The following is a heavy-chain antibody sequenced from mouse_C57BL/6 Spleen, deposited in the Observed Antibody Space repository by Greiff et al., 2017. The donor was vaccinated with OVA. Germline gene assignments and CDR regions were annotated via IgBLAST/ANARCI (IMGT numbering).Heavy chain of an antibody. J-gene: IGHJ2*01. D-gene: IGHD1-1*01. CDR3: ARDYYGSSYDFDY. CDR2: IDPSDSET. CDR1: GYTFTSYW. V-gene: IGHV1-52*01. Sequence: VKLMESGAELVRPGSSVKLSCKASGYTFTSYWMHWVKQRPIQGLEWIGNIDPSDSETHYNQKFKDKATLTVDKSSSTAYMQLSSLTSEDSAVYYCARDYYGSSYDFDYWGQGTTLTVSS.